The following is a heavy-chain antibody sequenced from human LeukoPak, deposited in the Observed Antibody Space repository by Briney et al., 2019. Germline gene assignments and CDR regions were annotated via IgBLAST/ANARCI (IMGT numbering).Heavy chain of an antibody. J-gene: IGHJ4*02. CDR2: IWYDGSKK. D-gene: IGHD5-12*01. V-gene: IGHV3-33*01. Sequence: GGSLRLSCAASGFTFSNYGFHWVRQAPGKGLEGVAVIWYDGSKKFYADSVEGRFTISRDNSKNTLYLQMNSLRAEDTAVYYCASSRVAHEDWGQGTLVTVSS. CDR3: ASSRVAHED. CDR1: GFTFSNYG.